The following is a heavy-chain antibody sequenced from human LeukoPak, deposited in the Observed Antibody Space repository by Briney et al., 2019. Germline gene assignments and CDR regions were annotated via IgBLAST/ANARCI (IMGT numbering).Heavy chain of an antibody. CDR3: ARDSGWWRFEF. D-gene: IGHD6-13*01. Sequence: PGGSLRLTCAASGLNFSSRWMNWVRQAPGQGLEWVASIKEDGSEKHYVDSVKGRFTISRDNGKNSLYLQMNSLRAEDTAVYYCARDSGWWRFEFWGQGTLVTVSS. J-gene: IGHJ4*02. V-gene: IGHV3-7*03. CDR2: IKEDGSEK. CDR1: GLNFSSRW.